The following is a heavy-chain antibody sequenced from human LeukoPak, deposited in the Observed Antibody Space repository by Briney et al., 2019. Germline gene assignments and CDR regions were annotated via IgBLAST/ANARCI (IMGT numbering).Heavy chain of an antibody. J-gene: IGHJ4*02. CDR2: ISPNSGGT. Sequence: ASVKVSCKASGYTFTGYYMHWVRQALGQGLEWMGWISPNSGGTNYAQKFQGRVTMTRDTSISTAYMELSRLRSDDTAVYYCARDGLEWLFHRSFEGFPDYWGQGTLVTVSS. CDR3: ARDGLEWLFHRSFEGFPDY. D-gene: IGHD3-3*01. CDR1: GYTFTGYY. V-gene: IGHV1-2*02.